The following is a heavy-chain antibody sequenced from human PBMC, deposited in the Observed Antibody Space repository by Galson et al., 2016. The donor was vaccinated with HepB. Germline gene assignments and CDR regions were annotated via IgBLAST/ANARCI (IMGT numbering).Heavy chain of an antibody. CDR2: ISGRADIT. J-gene: IGHJ2*01. D-gene: IGHD6-19*01. Sequence: SLRLFCAASGFTFSNYAMSWVRQAPGKGLEWVTAISGRADITYYGDSVKGRFTISRDNSKNALFLQMNSLRAEDTAVYYCARDRAVLEGAGLYWYFDLWGRGTLVTVSS. CDR1: GFTFSNYA. CDR3: ARDRAVLEGAGLYWYFDL. V-gene: IGHV3-23*01.